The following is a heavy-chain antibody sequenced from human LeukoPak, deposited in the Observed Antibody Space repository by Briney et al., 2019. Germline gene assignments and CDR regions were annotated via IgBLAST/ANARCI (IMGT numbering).Heavy chain of an antibody. J-gene: IGHJ4*02. CDR2: IYYSGST. CDR3: TRVSGWYSYFDY. Sequence: PSETLSLTCTVSGGSISSGDYYWSWIRQPPGKGLEWIGYIYYSGSTYYNPSLKSRVTISVDTSKNQFSLKLSSVTAADTAVYYCTRVSGWYSYFDYWGQGTLVTVSS. CDR1: GGSISSGDYY. D-gene: IGHD6-19*01. V-gene: IGHV4-30-4*08.